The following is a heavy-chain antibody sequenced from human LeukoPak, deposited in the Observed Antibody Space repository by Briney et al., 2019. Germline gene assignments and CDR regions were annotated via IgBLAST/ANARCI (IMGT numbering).Heavy chain of an antibody. CDR1: GGSISSGDYY. D-gene: IGHD3-22*01. V-gene: IGHV4-30-4*01. Sequence: SETLSLTCTVSGGSISSGDYYWSCIRQPPGKGLEWIGYIYYSGSTYYNPSLKSRVTISVDTSKNQFSLKLSSVTAADTAVYYCATSKHDRDFDYWGQGTLVTVSS. CDR3: ATSKHDRDFDY. J-gene: IGHJ4*02. CDR2: IYYSGST.